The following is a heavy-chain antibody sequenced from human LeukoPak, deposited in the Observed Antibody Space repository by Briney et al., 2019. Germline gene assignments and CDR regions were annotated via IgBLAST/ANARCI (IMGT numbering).Heavy chain of an antibody. CDR3: ARRYCSSTSCYAGMGLPFGY. CDR1: GGTFSSYA. V-gene: IGHV1-69*06. D-gene: IGHD2-2*01. Sequence: SVKVSCKASGGTFSSYAISWVRQAPGQGLEWMGGIIPIFGTANYAQKFQGRVTITADKSTSTAYMELSSLRSEDTAVYYCARRYCSSTSCYAGMGLPFGYWGQGTLVTVSS. CDR2: IIPIFGTA. J-gene: IGHJ4*02.